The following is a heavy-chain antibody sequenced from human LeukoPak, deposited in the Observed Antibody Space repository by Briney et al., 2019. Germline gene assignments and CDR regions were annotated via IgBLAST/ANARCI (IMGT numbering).Heavy chain of an antibody. Sequence: ASVKVSCKASGSTFSSYDISWVRQAPGQGLEWMGGIIPIFGTANYAQKFQGRVTITADKSTSTAYMELSSLRSEDTAVYYCARAEDSSSSYYYYMDVWGKGTTVTVSS. CDR3: ARAEDSSSSYYYYMDV. CDR1: GSTFSSYD. CDR2: IIPIFGTA. D-gene: IGHD6-6*01. V-gene: IGHV1-69*06. J-gene: IGHJ6*03.